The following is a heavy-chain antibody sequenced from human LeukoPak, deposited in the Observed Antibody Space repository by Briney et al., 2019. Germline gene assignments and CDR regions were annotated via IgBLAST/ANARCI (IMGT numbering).Heavy chain of an antibody. CDR1: GFTFSSYA. J-gene: IGHJ3*02. V-gene: IGHV3-30-3*01. CDR3: ARDRSKYDFWSGYKPDI. CDR2: ISYDGSNK. Sequence: GGSLRLSCAASGFTFSSYAMHWVRQAPGKGLEWVAVISYDGSNKYYADSVKGRFTISRDNAKNSLYLQMNSLRAEDTAVYYCARDRSKYDFWSGYKPDIWGQGTMVTVSS. D-gene: IGHD3-3*01.